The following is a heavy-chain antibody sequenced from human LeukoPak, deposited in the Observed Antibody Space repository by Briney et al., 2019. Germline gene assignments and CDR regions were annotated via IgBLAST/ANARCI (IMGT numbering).Heavy chain of an antibody. V-gene: IGHV3-74*01. CDR3: ARGYSSSYRIDY. CDR1: GFKFDDYG. J-gene: IGHJ4*02. Sequence: GGSLRLSCAASGFKFDDYGMSWVRQAPGKGLVWVSRINTDGSSTTYADSVKGRFTISRDNAKNTLYLQMNSLSAEDTAVYYCARGYSSSYRIDYWGQGTLVTVSS. CDR2: INTDGSST. D-gene: IGHD6-6*01.